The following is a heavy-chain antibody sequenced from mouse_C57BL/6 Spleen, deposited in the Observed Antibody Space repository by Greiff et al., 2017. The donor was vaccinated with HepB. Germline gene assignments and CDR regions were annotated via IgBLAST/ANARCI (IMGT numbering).Heavy chain of an antibody. Sequence: VQLQQPGTELVKPGASVKLSCKASGYTFTSYWMHWVKQRPGQGLEWIGNINPSNGGTNYNEKFKSKATLTVDKSSSTAYMQLSSLTSEDSAVYYCARVGSGYVDAMDYWGQGTSVTVSS. V-gene: IGHV1-53*01. CDR2: INPSNGGT. J-gene: IGHJ4*01. D-gene: IGHD3-2*02. CDR1: GYTFTSYW. CDR3: ARVGSGYVDAMDY.